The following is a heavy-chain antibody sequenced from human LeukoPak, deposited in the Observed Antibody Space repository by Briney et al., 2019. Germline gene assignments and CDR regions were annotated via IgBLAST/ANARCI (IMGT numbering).Heavy chain of an antibody. Sequence: PSETLSLTCAVYGGSFSGYYWSWIRQPPGKGLEWIGEINHSGSTNYNPSLKSRVTISVDTSKNQFSLKLSSVTAADTAVYYCARGPFYVDTAMVTVPFLDYWGQGTLVTVSS. J-gene: IGHJ4*02. CDR3: ARGPFYVDTAMVTVPFLDY. CDR1: GGSFSGYY. V-gene: IGHV4-34*01. CDR2: INHSGST. D-gene: IGHD5-18*01.